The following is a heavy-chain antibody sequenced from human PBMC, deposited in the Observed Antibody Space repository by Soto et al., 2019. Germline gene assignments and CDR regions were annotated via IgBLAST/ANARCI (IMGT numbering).Heavy chain of an antibody. V-gene: IGHV1-18*01. CDR3: ARDGNGDSFYNWFDP. D-gene: IGHD4-17*01. CDR1: GYTFTSYG. CDR2: ISAYNGNT. J-gene: IGHJ5*02. Sequence: ASVKVSCKASGYTFTSYGISWVRQAPGQGLEWMGWISAYNGNTNYAQKLQGRVTMTTDTSTSTAYMELRSLRSDDTAVYYCARDGNGDSFYNWFDPWGQGTLVTVSS.